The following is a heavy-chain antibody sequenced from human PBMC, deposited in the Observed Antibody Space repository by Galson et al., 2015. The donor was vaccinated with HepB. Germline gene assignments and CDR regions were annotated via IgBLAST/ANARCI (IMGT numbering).Heavy chain of an antibody. D-gene: IGHD2-21*02. Sequence: SVKVSCKASGGSFSSDAISWVRQAPGQGLEWMGRIIPILDIPNYAQKFQGRVTITADKSTSTAYMELSSLRSEDTAVYYCARESAYCGGDCYKFWGQGTLVTVSS. CDR1: GGSFSSDA. J-gene: IGHJ4*02. CDR3: ARESAYCGGDCYKF. V-gene: IGHV1-69*04. CDR2: IIPILDIP.